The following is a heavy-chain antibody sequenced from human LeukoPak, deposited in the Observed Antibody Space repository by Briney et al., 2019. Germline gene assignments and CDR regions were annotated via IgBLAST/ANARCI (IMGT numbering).Heavy chain of an antibody. CDR3: ARAAGFYYPPPGDY. D-gene: IGHD3-22*01. CDR2: ISYDGNKE. V-gene: IGHV3-30*04. CDR1: GFTFDDYA. Sequence: GRSLRLSCAASGFTFDDYAMHWVRQAPGKGLEWVAVISYDGNKEYYVDSVKGRFTISRDNSKNMLYLQMDSLRAEDTAVYHCARAAGFYYPPPGDYWGQGTLVTVSS. J-gene: IGHJ4*02.